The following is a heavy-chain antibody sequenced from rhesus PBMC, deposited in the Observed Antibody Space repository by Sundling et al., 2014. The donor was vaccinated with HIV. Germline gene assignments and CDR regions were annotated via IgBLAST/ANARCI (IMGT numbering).Heavy chain of an antibody. V-gene: IGHV4-80*01. CDR3: ARSTYCTGSGCRFDY. D-gene: IGHD2-21*01. Sequence: QVQLQESGPGVVKPSETLSLTCTVSIASISSYWWSWIRQPPGKGLEWIGEINGNSGSTNYNPSLKSRVTISRDTSKNHFSLKLSSVTAADTAVYYCARSTYCTGSGCRFDYWGQGVLVTVSS. J-gene: IGHJ4*01. CDR2: INGNSGST. CDR1: IASISSYW.